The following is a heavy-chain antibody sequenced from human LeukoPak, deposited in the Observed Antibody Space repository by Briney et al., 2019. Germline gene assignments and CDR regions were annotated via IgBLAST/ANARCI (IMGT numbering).Heavy chain of an antibody. CDR2: ITSSGNTI. D-gene: IGHD4-17*01. J-gene: IGHJ4*02. CDR3: ARLTTMTTTGGPFDY. V-gene: IGHV3-48*03. CDR1: GFTLSGHW. Sequence: GGSLRLSCAASGFTLSGHWMSGVCQAPGKGLEWVSYITSSGNTIYYADSVKGRFTISRDNAKNSLYLQMNSLRAEDTAVYYCARLTTMTTTGGPFDYWGQGTLVTVSS.